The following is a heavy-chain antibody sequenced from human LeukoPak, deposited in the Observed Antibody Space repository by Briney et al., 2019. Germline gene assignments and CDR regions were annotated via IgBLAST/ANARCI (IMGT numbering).Heavy chain of an antibody. D-gene: IGHD1-26*01. CDR1: GFTFTGHS. CDR3: ARERQAGGTPFDY. V-gene: IGHV3-30*04. J-gene: IGHJ4*02. Sequence: GGSLGLSCVASGFTFTGHSMHWVRQAPGKGLEWVAVVGNDEKTKFYADSLKGRFTISRDNSKNTLYLQMNSLRDEDTAVYYCARERQAGGTPFDYWGQGSLVTVSS. CDR2: VGNDEKTK.